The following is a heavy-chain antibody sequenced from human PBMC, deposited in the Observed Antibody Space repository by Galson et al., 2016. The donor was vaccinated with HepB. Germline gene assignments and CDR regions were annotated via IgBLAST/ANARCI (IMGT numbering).Heavy chain of an antibody. CDR1: GYTFTSYG. CDR2: ISGYNGNT. V-gene: IGHV1-18*01. D-gene: IGHD2-15*01. J-gene: IGHJ5*02. Sequence: SVKVSCKASGYTFTSYGISWVRQAPGRGLEWMGWISGYNGNTNYAQKLQGRVTMTTDTSTSTAYMELRSVRSDDTAVYYCALGYCSGGSCYRNWFDPWGQGTLVTVSS. CDR3: ALGYCSGGSCYRNWFDP.